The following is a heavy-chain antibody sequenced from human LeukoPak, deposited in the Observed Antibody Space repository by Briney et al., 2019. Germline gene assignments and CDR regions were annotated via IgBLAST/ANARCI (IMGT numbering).Heavy chain of an antibody. CDR3: ATYDWFDP. D-gene: IGHD3-16*01. Sequence: GGPLTLPCAASGFTFSSYPMRGFPRAPGRGLEWVSAISGSGGSTYYADSVKGRFTISRDNSKNTRYLQMNSLRAEDTAVYYCATYDWFDPWGQGTLVTVSS. CDR1: GFTFSSYP. J-gene: IGHJ5*02. CDR2: ISGSGGST. V-gene: IGHV3-23*01.